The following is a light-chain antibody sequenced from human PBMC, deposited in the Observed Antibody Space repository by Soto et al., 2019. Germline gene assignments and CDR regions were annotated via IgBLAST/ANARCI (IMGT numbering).Light chain of an antibody. CDR3: QQYGSSPPRT. J-gene: IGKJ1*01. V-gene: IGKV3-20*01. CDR1: QSVSSSY. CDR2: GAS. Sequence: EIALTQSPGTLSLSPGERATLSCRASQSVSSSYLAWYQQKPGQAPRLLIYGASSRATGIPDRFSGSGSGTDFTLTISRLEPEDFAVYYCQQYGSSPPRTVGQGTKV.